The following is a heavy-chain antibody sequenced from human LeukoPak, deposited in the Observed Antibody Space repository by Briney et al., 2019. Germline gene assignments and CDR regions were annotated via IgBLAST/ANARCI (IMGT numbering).Heavy chain of an antibody. CDR1: GFTVSSNY. Sequence: PGGSLRLSCAASGFTVSSNYMSWVRQAPGKGLEWVSVMYTGGSTYYADSVKGRFTISRDNSKDTLYLQMNSLRAEDTAVYYCAFTYYYGSGSDYKGVHWGQGTLVTVSS. CDR3: AFTYYYGSGSDYKGVH. CDR2: MYTGGST. J-gene: IGHJ4*02. D-gene: IGHD3-10*01. V-gene: IGHV3-53*01.